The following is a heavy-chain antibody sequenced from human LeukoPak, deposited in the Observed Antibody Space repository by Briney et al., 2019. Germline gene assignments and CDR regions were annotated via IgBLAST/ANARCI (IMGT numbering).Heavy chain of an antibody. V-gene: IGHV3-30*18. J-gene: IGHJ5*02. D-gene: IGHD6-19*01. CDR2: ISYDGSNK. Sequence: GGSLRLSCAPSGFTFSSYGMHWVRQAPGKGLEWVAVISYDGSNKYYAHSVKRRFPIPRHNSKNTLYLQMNRLRVEDTAVYYCAKVKVAGKMSNWFDPWGQGTLVTVSS. CDR1: GFTFSSYG. CDR3: AKVKVAGKMSNWFDP.